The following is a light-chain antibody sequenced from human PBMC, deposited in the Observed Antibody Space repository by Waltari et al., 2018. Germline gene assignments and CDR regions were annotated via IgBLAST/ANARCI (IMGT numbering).Light chain of an antibody. CDR2: DVS. Sequence: QSALTQPASVSGSPGQSLTISCTATSTSVGGYNYVTWYQQYPRKVTKLILFDVSRWPSGVSNRFSGSKSGNTASLTISGLQAEDDADYYCSSYTTTSAIIFGGGTTLTVL. V-gene: IGLV2-14*03. J-gene: IGLJ2*01. CDR1: STSVGGYNY. CDR3: SSYTTTSAII.